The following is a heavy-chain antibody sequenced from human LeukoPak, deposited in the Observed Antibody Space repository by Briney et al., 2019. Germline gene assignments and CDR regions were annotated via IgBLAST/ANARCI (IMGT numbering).Heavy chain of an antibody. CDR1: GFTFSSYV. CDR3: ARDYTGGWNDY. CDR2: ISYDGSNE. J-gene: IGHJ4*02. V-gene: IGHV3-30*04. D-gene: IGHD7-27*01. Sequence: PGRSLRLSCAASGFTFSSYVMHWVRQAPGKGLEWVAIISYDGSNEYYADSVKGRFTISRDNSKNTLYLQMNSLRAEDTAVYYCARDYTGGWNDYWGQGTLVTVSS.